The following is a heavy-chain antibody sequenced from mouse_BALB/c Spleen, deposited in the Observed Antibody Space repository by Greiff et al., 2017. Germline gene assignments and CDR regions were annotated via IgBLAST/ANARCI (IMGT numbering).Heavy chain of an antibody. CDR1: GFTFSSYA. J-gene: IGHJ4*01. Sequence: EVKLVESGGGLVKPGGSLKLSCAASGFTFSSYAMSWVRQTPEKRLEWVASISSGGSTYYPDSVKGRFTISRDNARNILYLQMSSLRSEDTALYYCARGGVDYWGQGTSVTVSS. V-gene: IGHV5-6-5*01. CDR3: ARGGVDY. CDR2: ISSGGST.